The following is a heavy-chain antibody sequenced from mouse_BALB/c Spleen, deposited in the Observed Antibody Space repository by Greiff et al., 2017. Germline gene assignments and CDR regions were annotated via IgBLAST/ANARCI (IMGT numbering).Heavy chain of an antibody. V-gene: IGHV2-6-2*01. J-gene: IGHJ4*01. CDR2: IWSDGST. CDR1: GFSLTSYG. D-gene: IGHD2-1*01. Sequence: VQVVESGPDLVAPSQSLSITCTVSGFSLTSYGVHWVRQPPGKGLEWLVVIWSDGSTTYNSALKSRLSISKDNSKSQVFLKMNSLQTDDTAMYYCARQIYYGNYLYAMDYWGQGTSVTVSS. CDR3: ARQIYYGNYLYAMDY.